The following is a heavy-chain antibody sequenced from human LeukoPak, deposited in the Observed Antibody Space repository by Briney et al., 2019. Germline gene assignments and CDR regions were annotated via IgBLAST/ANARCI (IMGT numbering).Heavy chain of an antibody. Sequence: SETLSLTCTVSGGSISSYYWSWIRQPAGNRLEWIGRIYTSGSTNYNPSLKSRVAISVDTSKNQFSLKLSSVTAADTAVYYCARHQYYDFWSGYYGNGMDVWGQGTTVTVSS. CDR1: GGSISSYY. CDR2: IYTSGST. D-gene: IGHD3-3*01. CDR3: ARHQYYDFWSGYYGNGMDV. V-gene: IGHV4-4*07. J-gene: IGHJ6*02.